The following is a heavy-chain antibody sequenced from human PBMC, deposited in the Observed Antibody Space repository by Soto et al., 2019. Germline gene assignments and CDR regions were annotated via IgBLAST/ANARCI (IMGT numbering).Heavy chain of an antibody. CDR3: ASQTVTSKFYYYYGMDV. CDR2: IIPIFGTA. J-gene: IGHJ6*02. Sequence: ASVKVSCKASGGTFSSYAISWVRQAPGQGLEWMGGIIPIFGTANYAQKFQGRVTITADKSTSTAYMELSSLRSEDTAVYYCASQTVTSKFYYYYGMDVWGQGTTVTVSS. D-gene: IGHD4-4*01. V-gene: IGHV1-69*06. CDR1: GGTFSSYA.